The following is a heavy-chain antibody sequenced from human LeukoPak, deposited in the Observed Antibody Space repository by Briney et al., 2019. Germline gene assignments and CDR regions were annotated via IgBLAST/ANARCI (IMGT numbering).Heavy chain of an antibody. V-gene: IGHV3-7*01. CDR1: GFTFSNYA. Sequence: GRSLRLSCAASGFTFSNYAMTWVRQAPGKGLEWVANIKQDGSETYYMDYVKGRFTISRDNAKNSLHLQMDSLRAEDTAVYYCARDQSIHPYPEVILDFWGQGALVTVSS. D-gene: IGHD3-10*01. CDR3: ARDQSIHPYPEVILDF. CDR2: IKQDGSET. J-gene: IGHJ4*02.